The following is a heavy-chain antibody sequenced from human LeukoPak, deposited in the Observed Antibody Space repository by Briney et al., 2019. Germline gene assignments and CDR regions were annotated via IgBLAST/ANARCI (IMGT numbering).Heavy chain of an antibody. V-gene: IGHV3-48*03. CDR3: ARAWAVSFDN. CDR1: GFTISSYE. Sequence: PGGSLRLSCAASGFTISSYEMIWVRQAPGKGLEWVSYIIIRGNIKKYADSVRGRSTISRDNAQNSLYLQMNSLRAEDTAVYYCARAWAVSFDNWGQGTLVTVSS. CDR2: IIIRGNIK. D-gene: IGHD4-17*01. J-gene: IGHJ4*02.